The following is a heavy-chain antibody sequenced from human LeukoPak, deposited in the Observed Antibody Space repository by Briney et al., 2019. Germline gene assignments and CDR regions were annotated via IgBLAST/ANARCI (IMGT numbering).Heavy chain of an antibody. J-gene: IGHJ3*02. CDR3: TRDSGYNAFDI. CDR2: IKEDGSVT. D-gene: IGHD5-12*01. Sequence: GGSLRLSCAASGFTFSSYAMSWVRQAPGKGLEWVANIKEDGSVTNYVDSVRGRFTISRDNAKNSLYLQMNSLRVEGTAVYYCTRDSGYNAFDIWGQGTMVSVSS. V-gene: IGHV3-7*01. CDR1: GFTFSSYA.